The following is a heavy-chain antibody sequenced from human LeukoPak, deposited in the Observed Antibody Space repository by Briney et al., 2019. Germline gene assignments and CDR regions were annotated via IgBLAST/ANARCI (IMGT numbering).Heavy chain of an antibody. Sequence: GGSLRLSCAASGFTFSSYAMHWVRQAPGKGLEWVAVISYDGSNKYYADSVKGRFTISRDNSKNTLYLQMNSLRAEDTAVYYCARAGCCSGGSHIDYWGQGTLVTVSS. CDR1: GFTFSSYA. CDR2: ISYDGSNK. CDR3: ARAGCCSGGSHIDY. D-gene: IGHD2-15*01. J-gene: IGHJ4*02. V-gene: IGHV3-30*04.